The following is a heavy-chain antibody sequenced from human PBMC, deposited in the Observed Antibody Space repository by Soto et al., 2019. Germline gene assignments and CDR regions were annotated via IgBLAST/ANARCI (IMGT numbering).Heavy chain of an antibody. D-gene: IGHD3-22*01. CDR3: ARVPAASDRTAFYYVSKFFYFDY. J-gene: IGHJ4*02. Sequence: GGSLRLSCAASGFTFSNSTMNWVRQAPGKGLEWVSCITSSGSFIYYADSMKGRFTISRDDAKKSLYLQMNSLRAEDTAVYYCARVPAASDRTAFYYVSKFFYFDYWGRGTQVTVSS. V-gene: IGHV3-21*01. CDR1: GFTFSNST. CDR2: ITSSGSFI.